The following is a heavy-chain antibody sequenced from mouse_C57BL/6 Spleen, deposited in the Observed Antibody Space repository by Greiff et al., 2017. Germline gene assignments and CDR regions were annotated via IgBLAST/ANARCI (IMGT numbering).Heavy chain of an antibody. J-gene: IGHJ2*01. CDR2: IDPETGGT. D-gene: IGHD1-1*01. V-gene: IGHV1-15*01. Sequence: VKLQQSGAELVRPGASVTLSCKASGYTFTDYEMHWVKQTPVHGLEWIGAIDPETGGTAYNQKFKGKAILTADKSSSTAYMELRSLTSEDSAVYYCTRGITTVVGDYWGQGTTLTVSS. CDR1: GYTFTDYE. CDR3: TRGITTVVGDY.